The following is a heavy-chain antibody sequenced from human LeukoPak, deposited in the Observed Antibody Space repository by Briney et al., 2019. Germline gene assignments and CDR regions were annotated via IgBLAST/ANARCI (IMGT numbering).Heavy chain of an antibody. J-gene: IGHJ4*02. Sequence: ASVKVSCKASGYTFTSYGISWVRQAPGQGLEWMGWISAYNGNTNYAQKLQGRVTITADESTSTAYMELSSLRSEDTAVYYCEYGHGDYAIDYWGQGTLVTVSS. V-gene: IGHV1-18*01. CDR1: GYTFTSYG. D-gene: IGHD4-17*01. CDR2: ISAYNGNT. CDR3: EYGHGDYAIDY.